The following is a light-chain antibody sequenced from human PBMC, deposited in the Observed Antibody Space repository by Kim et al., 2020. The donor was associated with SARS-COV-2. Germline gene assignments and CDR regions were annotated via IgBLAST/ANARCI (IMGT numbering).Light chain of an antibody. V-gene: IGKV1-5*03. J-gene: IGKJ2*01. CDR2: KAS. Sequence: DIQMTQSPSTLSASVGDRVTITCRASQSISSWLAWYQQKPGKAPNLLIYKASYLESGVPSRFGGSGSGTEFTLTISSLQPDDFATYYCQQYNSDPYTFGQGTKLEI. CDR3: QQYNSDPYT. CDR1: QSISSW.